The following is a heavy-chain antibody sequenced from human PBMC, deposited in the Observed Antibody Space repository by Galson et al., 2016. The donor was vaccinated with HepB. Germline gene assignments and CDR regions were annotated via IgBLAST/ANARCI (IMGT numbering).Heavy chain of an antibody. Sequence: SLRLSCAASGFTFSSYWMHWVRQVPGKGLEWVSRINKGGNSTSYASSVKGRFPFSRDNARSTLYLQMNSLGAKDTAVYYCVTLRYTMYSAPSTPYYGLDVWGQGTTVIVSS. J-gene: IGHJ6*02. CDR3: VTLRYTMYSAPSTPYYGLDV. CDR1: GFTFSSYW. D-gene: IGHD5-24*01. CDR2: INKGGNST. V-gene: IGHV3-74*01.